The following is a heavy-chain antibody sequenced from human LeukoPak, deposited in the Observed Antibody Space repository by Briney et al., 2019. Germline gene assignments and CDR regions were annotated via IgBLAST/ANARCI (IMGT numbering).Heavy chain of an antibody. Sequence: PGGSLRLSCAASGFAISTYAMAWVRQAPGKGLEWISSLSSGRSPSYSDSLEGRLTTSSDNARNTLYLQMDNLRGEDTAMYYCARQLGYCAAGTCYFDSWGHGTQVTVSS. D-gene: IGHD2-8*02. CDR3: ARQLGYCAAGTCYFDS. V-gene: IGHV3-69-1*01. J-gene: IGHJ4*01. CDR2: LSSGRSP. CDR1: GFAISTYA.